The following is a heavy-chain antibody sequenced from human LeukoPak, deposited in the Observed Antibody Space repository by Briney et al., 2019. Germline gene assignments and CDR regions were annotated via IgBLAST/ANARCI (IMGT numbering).Heavy chain of an antibody. CDR1: GGSISSYY. D-gene: IGHD5-24*01. CDR2: IYYSGST. J-gene: IGHJ5*02. CDR3: ARTENYIPEDWFDP. V-gene: IGHV4-59*08. Sequence: SETLSLTCAVSGGSISSYYWSWIRQPPGKGLEWIGYIYYSGSTNYNPSLKSRVSISVDTSKNQFSLKLSSVTAADTAVYYCARTENYIPEDWFDPWGQGTLVTVSS.